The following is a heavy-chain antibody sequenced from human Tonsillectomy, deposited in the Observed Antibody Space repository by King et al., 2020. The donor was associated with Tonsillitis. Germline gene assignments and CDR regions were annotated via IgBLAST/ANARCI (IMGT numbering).Heavy chain of an antibody. D-gene: IGHD6-13*01. J-gene: IGHJ5*02. CDR2: ISGYNGNT. CDR1: GYTFTNYG. Sequence: QLVQSGAEVKKPGASVKVSCKASGYTFTNYGISWVRQAPGQGLEWMGWISGYNGNTNYAQKLQDRVTMTTDRSTTTVYMELRNLRSDDTAVYYCARDFSRWYPNWFDPWGHGTLVTVS. CDR3: ARDFSRWYPNWFDP. V-gene: IGHV1-18*01.